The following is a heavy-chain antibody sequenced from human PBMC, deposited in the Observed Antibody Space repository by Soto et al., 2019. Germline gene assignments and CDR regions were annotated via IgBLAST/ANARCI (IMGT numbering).Heavy chain of an antibody. Sequence: QVQLQESGPGLVKPSETLSLTCTVSGGSISSYYWSWIRQPPGKGLEWIGYIYNSGSTNHNPSLKSRFTISVDPSKNQFSLKLSSVTAADTAVYYCARGSTGYSSSWYRYWGQGTLVTVSS. CDR2: IYNSGST. CDR3: ARGSTGYSSSWYRY. CDR1: GGSISSYY. J-gene: IGHJ4*02. D-gene: IGHD6-13*01. V-gene: IGHV4-59*08.